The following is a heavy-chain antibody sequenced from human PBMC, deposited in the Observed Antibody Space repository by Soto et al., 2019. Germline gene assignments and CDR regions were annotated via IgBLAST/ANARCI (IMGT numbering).Heavy chain of an antibody. V-gene: IGHV3-23*01. J-gene: IGHJ4*02. D-gene: IGHD4-17*01. CDR3: ARDLNKYGDYPFDY. Sequence: GGSLRLSCAASGLTFSTYALSWVRQAPGKGLEWVSTIAAGGSTYYADSVKGRFAISRDNSKNTLYLQMNSLRAEDTAVYYCARDLNKYGDYPFDYWGQGTLVTVSS. CDR2: IAAGGST. CDR1: GLTFSTYA.